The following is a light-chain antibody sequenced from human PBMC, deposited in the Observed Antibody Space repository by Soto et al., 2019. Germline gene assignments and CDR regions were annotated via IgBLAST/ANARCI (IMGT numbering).Light chain of an antibody. CDR2: GNN. CDR3: AAWDGSLNNVL. J-gene: IGLJ2*01. CDR1: GSSIGTNT. Sequence: QSVLTQPPSASGTPGQRVTISCSGSGSSIGTNTVNWYRQLPGTAPKLLIYGNNQRPSGVPDRLSGSKSGTSASLAISGLQSEDEAEYYCAAWDGSLNNVLFGGGTKVTV. V-gene: IGLV1-44*01.